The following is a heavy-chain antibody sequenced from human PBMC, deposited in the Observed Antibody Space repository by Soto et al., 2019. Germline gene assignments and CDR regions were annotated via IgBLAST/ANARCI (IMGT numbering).Heavy chain of an antibody. Sequence: PSETLSLTCTVSGGSISSYYWSWIRQPPGKGLEWIGYIYYSGSTNYNPSLKSRVTISVDTSKNQFSLKLSSVTAADTAVYYCARLNCSSTSCYASGYWFDPWGQATLVTVSS. CDR3: ARLNCSSTSCYASGYWFDP. J-gene: IGHJ5*02. V-gene: IGHV4-59*01. D-gene: IGHD2-2*01. CDR2: IYYSGST. CDR1: GGSISSYY.